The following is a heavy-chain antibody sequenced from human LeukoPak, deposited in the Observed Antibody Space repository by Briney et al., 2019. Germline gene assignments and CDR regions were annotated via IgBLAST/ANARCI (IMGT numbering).Heavy chain of an antibody. CDR3: ARDRRIVGATDAFDI. J-gene: IGHJ3*02. CDR2: INPNSGGT. CDR1: GYTFTGYY. Sequence: ASVKVSCKASGYTFTGYYMHWVRQAPGQGLEWMGWINPNSGGTNYAQKFQGRVTMTRDTSISTAYMELSRLRSDDTAVYYCARDRRIVGATDAFDIWGQGTMVTVSS. V-gene: IGHV1-2*02. D-gene: IGHD1-26*01.